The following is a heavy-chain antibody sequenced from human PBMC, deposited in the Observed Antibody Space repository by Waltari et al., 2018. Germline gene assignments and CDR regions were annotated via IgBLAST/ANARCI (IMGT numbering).Heavy chain of an antibody. J-gene: IGHJ4*02. V-gene: IGHV3-23*01. Sequence: EVQLLESGGGLVQPGGSLRLSCAASGFTFSSYAMSWVRQAPGKGLGWVSRFSGSGGSTYYADSVKGRFSISRDNSKNTLYLQMNSLRAEDTAVFYCAKYPVKTGYSYVTYWGQGTLVTVSS. CDR1: GFTFSSYA. D-gene: IGHD5-18*01. CDR3: AKYPVKTGYSYVTY. CDR2: FSGSGGST.